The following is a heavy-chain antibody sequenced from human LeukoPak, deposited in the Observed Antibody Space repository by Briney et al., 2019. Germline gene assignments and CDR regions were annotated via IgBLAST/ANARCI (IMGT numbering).Heavy chain of an antibody. J-gene: IGHJ4*02. V-gene: IGHV3-15*01. D-gene: IGHD5-18*01. CDR3: TTGTWIQLWLADY. CDR1: GFTFSNAC. CDR2: IKGKTDGGTT. Sequence: GGSLRLSCATSGFTFSNACMSWVRQAPGKGLEWVGHIKGKTDGGTTDYAAPVQGRFTISRDDSKNTLYLQMNSLKTEDTAVYYCTTGTWIQLWLADYGGQGTLVTVSS.